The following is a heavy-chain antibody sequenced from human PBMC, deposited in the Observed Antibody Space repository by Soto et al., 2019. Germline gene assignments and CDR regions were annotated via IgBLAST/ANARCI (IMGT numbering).Heavy chain of an antibody. Sequence: PVGSLRLSCAASGFTFSSYAMSWVRQAPGKGLEWVSVISGSGGSTYYADSVKGRFTISRDNSKNTLYLQMNSLRAEDTAVYYCAKDGVAVAGGYFDYWGQGTLVTVSS. V-gene: IGHV3-23*01. D-gene: IGHD6-19*01. CDR2: ISGSGGST. CDR1: GFTFSSYA. J-gene: IGHJ4*02. CDR3: AKDGVAVAGGYFDY.